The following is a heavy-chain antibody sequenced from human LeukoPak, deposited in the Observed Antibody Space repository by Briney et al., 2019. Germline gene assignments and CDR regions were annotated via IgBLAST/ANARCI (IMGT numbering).Heavy chain of an antibody. CDR1: GFTFSSYA. Sequence: GGSLRLSCAASGFTFSSYAMHWVRQAPGKGLEWVAVISYDGSNKYHADSVKGRFTISRDNAKNSLYLQMNSLRAEDTALYYCAKTYGSGSDSYYYYGMDVWGQGTTVTVSS. CDR2: ISYDGSNK. CDR3: AKTYGSGSDSYYYYGMDV. D-gene: IGHD3-10*01. J-gene: IGHJ6*02. V-gene: IGHV3-30-3*01.